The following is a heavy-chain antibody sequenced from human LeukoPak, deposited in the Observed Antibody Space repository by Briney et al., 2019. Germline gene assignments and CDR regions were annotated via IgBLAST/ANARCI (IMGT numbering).Heavy chain of an antibody. CDR1: GASISSTNNF. J-gene: IGHJ5*02. CDR3: ARDSGTTGEVKFDP. D-gene: IGHD4-17*01. Sequence: SKTLSLTCTVSGASISSTNNFWGWIRQTPGKGLEWIATIYYSVSTYYNPSLKSRLSISVDTSKNQFSLKLSSVTAADTAVYYCARDSGTTGEVKFDPWGQGTLVTVSS. V-gene: IGHV4-39*07. CDR2: IYYSVST.